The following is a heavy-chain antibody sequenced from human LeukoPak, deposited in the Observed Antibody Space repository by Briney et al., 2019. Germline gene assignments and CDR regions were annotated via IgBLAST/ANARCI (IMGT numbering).Heavy chain of an antibody. V-gene: IGHV4-59*08. Sequence: SETLSLTCTVSGGSINTYYWSWIRQPPGKGLEWIGYIYYSGSTNYNPSLKSRVTISVDTSMNQFSLKLSSLTAADTAVYYCASYLASGSYHFDFWGQGTLVTVSS. CDR3: ASYLASGSYHFDF. CDR2: IYYSGST. D-gene: IGHD3-10*01. CDR1: GGSINTYY. J-gene: IGHJ4*02.